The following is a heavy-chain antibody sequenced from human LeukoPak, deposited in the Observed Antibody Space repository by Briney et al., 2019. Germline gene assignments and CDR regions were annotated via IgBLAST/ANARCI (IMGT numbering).Heavy chain of an antibody. Sequence: GGSLRLSCAASGFTFSSYAMHWVRQAPGKGLEWVAVISYDGSNKYYADSVKGRFTISRDNSKNTLYLQMNSLRAEDTAVYYCARARGYSYGSPYFDSWGQGTLVTVSS. CDR3: ARARGYSYGSPYFDS. D-gene: IGHD5-18*01. CDR1: GFTFSSYA. CDR2: ISYDGSNK. V-gene: IGHV3-30*14. J-gene: IGHJ4*02.